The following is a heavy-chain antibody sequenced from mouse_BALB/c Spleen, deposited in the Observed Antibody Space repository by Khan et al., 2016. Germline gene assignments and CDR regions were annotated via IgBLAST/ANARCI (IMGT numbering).Heavy chain of an antibody. V-gene: IGHV4-1*02. Sequence: EVKLLESGGGLVQPGGSLKLSCAASGFDFSRYWMSWVRQAPGKGLEWIGEINPDRSTIKYTPSLKDKFIISRDNAKNTLYLQMSKVRSEDTALDYCATIPYCSWFFDVWGAVTTVTVSS. CDR2: INPDRSTI. CDR3: ATIPYCSWFFDV. D-gene: IGHD1-2*01. CDR1: GFDFSRYW. J-gene: IGHJ1*01.